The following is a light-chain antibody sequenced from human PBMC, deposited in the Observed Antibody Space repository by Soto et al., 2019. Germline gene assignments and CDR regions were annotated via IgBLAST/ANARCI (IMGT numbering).Light chain of an antibody. J-gene: IGLJ2*01. CDR3: SSFTTSTTRVV. CDR1: SSDVGGYNF. CDR2: DVS. V-gene: IGLV2-14*01. Sequence: QSALTQPASVSGSPGQSITISCTGTSSDVGGYNFVSWYQQYPGKAPKLLIYDVSSRPSGISHRFSGCKSGSTASLTVSGLRAEDEADYFCSSFTTSTTRVVFGAGTKLTVL.